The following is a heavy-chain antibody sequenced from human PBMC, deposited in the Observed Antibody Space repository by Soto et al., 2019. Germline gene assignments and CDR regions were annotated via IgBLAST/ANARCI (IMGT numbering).Heavy chain of an antibody. CDR3: ARVDYDSSGYWIWYYYGMDV. D-gene: IGHD3-22*01. V-gene: IGHV3-30-3*01. CDR1: GFTFSSYA. Sequence: PGGSLRLSCAASGFTFSSYAMHWVRQAPGKGLEWVAVISYDGSNKYYADSVKGRFTISRDNSKNTLYLQMNSLRAEDTAVYYCARVDYDSSGYWIWYYYGMDVWGQGTTVTVSS. CDR2: ISYDGSNK. J-gene: IGHJ6*02.